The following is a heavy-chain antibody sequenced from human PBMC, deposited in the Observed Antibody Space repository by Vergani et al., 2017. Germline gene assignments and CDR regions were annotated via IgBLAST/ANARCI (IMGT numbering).Heavy chain of an antibody. CDR1: GFTFGDYY. CDR2: IKRDGTET. Sequence: EVHLEESGGGLVQPGGSLRLSCAASGFTFGDYYMAWIRLAPGEGVDWVASIKRDGTETFYVDSVKGRFTISRDNAKTTLYLQMNSLRDEDRGVYYCARISGGSTPYLHYWGQGTLVTVAS. CDR3: ARISGGSTPYLHY. D-gene: IGHD2-15*01. V-gene: IGHV3-7*01. J-gene: IGHJ1*01.